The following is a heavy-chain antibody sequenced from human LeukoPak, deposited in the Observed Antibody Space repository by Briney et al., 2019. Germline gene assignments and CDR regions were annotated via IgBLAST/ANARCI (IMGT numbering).Heavy chain of an antibody. V-gene: IGHV3-7*01. CDR3: VRSGSYFSK. J-gene: IGHJ4*02. D-gene: IGHD1-26*01. CDR1: GFVFSSHW. CDR2: INLDGNDK. Sequence: PGGSLRLSCAASGFVFSSHWMIWVRQAPGKGLEWVANINLDGNDKNYVDSVKGRFTISRDNAKNSLYLQMNSLRAEDTAMDYCVRSGSYFSKWGQGTLVTVSS.